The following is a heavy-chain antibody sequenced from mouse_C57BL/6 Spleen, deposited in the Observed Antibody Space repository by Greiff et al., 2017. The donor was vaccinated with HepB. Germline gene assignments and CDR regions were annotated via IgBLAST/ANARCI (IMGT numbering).Heavy chain of an antibody. V-gene: IGHV1-82*01. CDR1: GYAFSSSW. CDR3: ARSRWFAY. J-gene: IGHJ3*01. CDR2: IYPGDGDT. Sequence: VQLQQSGPELVKPGASVKISCKASGYAFSSSWMNWVKQRPGKGLEWIGRIYPGDGDTNYNGKFKGKATLTADKSSSTAYMQLSSLSSEDSAVYFCARSRWFAYWGQGTLVTVSA.